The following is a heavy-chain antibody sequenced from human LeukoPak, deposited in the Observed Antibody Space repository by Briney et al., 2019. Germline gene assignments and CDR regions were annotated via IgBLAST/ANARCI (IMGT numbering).Heavy chain of an antibody. D-gene: IGHD3-16*01. V-gene: IGHV4-59*01. CDR1: GGSISSYF. CDR3: ARGLVANDVYPWFDP. Sequence: PSETLSLTCTVSGGSISSYFWSWIRQPPGTGLESIGYIDDSGSTNYNPSLKSRVTISVDTSKNHFSLKLNSVTAADTAVYYCARGLVANDVYPWFDPWGQGALVTVSS. J-gene: IGHJ5*02. CDR2: IDDSGST.